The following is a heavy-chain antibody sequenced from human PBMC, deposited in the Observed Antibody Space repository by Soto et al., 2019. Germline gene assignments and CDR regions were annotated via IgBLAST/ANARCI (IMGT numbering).Heavy chain of an antibody. V-gene: IGHV1-69*13. CDR2: IIPIFGTA. Sequence: ASVKVSCKASGGTFSSYAISWVRQAPGQGLEWMGGIIPIFGTANYAQKFQGRVTITADESTSTAYMELSSLRFEDTAVYYCAIGGRSQGPYYAFCSGQPAYFDYWGQGTLVTVSS. J-gene: IGHJ4*02. D-gene: IGHD3-3*01. CDR3: AIGGRSQGPYYAFCSGQPAYFDY. CDR1: GGTFSSYA.